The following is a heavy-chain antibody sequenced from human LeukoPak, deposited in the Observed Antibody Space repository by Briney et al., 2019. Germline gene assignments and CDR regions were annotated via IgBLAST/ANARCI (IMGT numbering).Heavy chain of an antibody. V-gene: IGHV3-30*04. CDR1: GFTFSSYA. J-gene: IGHJ4*02. CDR3: ARGLKGYGSGSYYIGHSLDY. D-gene: IGHD3-10*01. CDR2: ISYDGSYK. Sequence: PGGSLRLSCAASGFTFSSYAMHWVRQAPGKGLEWVAVISYDGSYKDYADSVKGRFTISRDNSKNTLFLQMNSLRTEDTAVYYCARGLKGYGSGSYYIGHSLDYWGQGTLVTVSS.